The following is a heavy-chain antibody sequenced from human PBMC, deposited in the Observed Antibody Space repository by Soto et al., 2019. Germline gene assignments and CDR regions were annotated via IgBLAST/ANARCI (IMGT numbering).Heavy chain of an antibody. D-gene: IGHD3-10*01. Sequence: EVQLLESGGGLVQPGGSLRLSCAASGFTFSSYAMSWVRQAPGKGLEWVSAISGSGGSTYYADSVKGRFTISRDNSNNTLYLQMNSLRAEDTAVYYCAKDDYYYGSENNWFDPWGQGTLVTVSS. CDR1: GFTFSSYA. J-gene: IGHJ5*02. CDR3: AKDDYYYGSENNWFDP. V-gene: IGHV3-23*01. CDR2: ISGSGGST.